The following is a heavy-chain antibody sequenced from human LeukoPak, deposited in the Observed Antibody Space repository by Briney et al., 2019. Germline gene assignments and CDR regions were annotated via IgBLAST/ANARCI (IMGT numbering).Heavy chain of an antibody. CDR3: ARENFFCGDASGGVRCHSGGAYGLDV. J-gene: IGHJ6*02. V-gene: IGHV1-18*01. CDR1: GYTFTTHG. CDR2: IGPYNGAT. Sequence: ASVKVSCKASGYTFTTHGITWVRQAPGQGLEWVGWIGPYNGATSYARHLQGRVTLTADTSTSTAYMDLTSLESGDTAVYYCARENFFCGDASGGVRCHSGGAYGLDVWGQGTTVNVSS. D-gene: IGHD2-15*01.